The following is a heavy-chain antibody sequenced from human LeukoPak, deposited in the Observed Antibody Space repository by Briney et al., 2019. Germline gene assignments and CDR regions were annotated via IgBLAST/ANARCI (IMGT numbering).Heavy chain of an antibody. V-gene: IGHV1-24*01. J-gene: IGHJ4*02. CDR2: FDPEDGET. Sequence: ASVKVSCKVSGYTLTELSMHWVRQAPGKGLEWMGGFDPEDGETIYAQKFQGRVTMTEDTSTDTAYMELSSLRSEDTAVYYCATDRWGITGTPDYFDYWGQGTLVTVSS. CDR1: GYTLTELS. CDR3: ATDRWGITGTPDYFDY. D-gene: IGHD1-20*01.